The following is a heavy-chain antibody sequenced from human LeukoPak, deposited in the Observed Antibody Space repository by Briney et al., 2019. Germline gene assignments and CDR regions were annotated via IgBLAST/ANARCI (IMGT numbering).Heavy chain of an antibody. CDR2: ISSSGTPM. CDR3: ARDGGWTFDY. CDR1: GFTFNDYY. D-gene: IGHD6-19*01. J-gene: IGHJ4*02. Sequence: GGSLRLSCAASGFTFNDYYMSWIRQAPGKGLECISYISSSGTPMYYADSVKGRFTISRDNAKNSLYLQMNSLRAEDTAVYYCARDGGWTFDYWGQGTLVTVSS. V-gene: IGHV3-11*01.